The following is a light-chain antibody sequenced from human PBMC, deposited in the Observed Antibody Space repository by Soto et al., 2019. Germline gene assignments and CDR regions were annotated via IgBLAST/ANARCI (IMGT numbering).Light chain of an antibody. CDR2: LNSDGSH. J-gene: IGLJ3*02. CDR1: SGHSTYA. Sequence: QLVLTQSPSASASLGASVKLTCTLSSGHSTYAIAWHQQQPEKGPRYLMKLNSDGSHKKGDGIPDRFSGSSSGAERYLALSCLQSKDEADYYCPPLGTGYGVLGGGTKLTVL. V-gene: IGLV4-69*01. CDR3: PPLGTGYGV.